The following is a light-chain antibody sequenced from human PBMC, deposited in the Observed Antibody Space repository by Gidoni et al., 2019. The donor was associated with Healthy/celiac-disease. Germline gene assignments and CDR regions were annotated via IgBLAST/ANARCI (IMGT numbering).Light chain of an antibody. Sequence: DIQITQSPSSLSASVGDRVTITCRASQSILSYLNWYQQKPGKAPKLLIYAASSLQSGVPSRFSGSGSGTDFTLTISSLQPEDFATYYCQQSYSTPAFGGXTKVEIK. CDR3: QQSYSTPA. CDR2: AAS. J-gene: IGKJ4*01. CDR1: QSILSY. V-gene: IGKV1-39*01.